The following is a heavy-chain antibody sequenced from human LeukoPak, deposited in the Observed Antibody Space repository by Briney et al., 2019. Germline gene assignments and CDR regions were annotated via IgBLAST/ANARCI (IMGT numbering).Heavy chain of an antibody. CDR3: ARDRGVPAAGMDV. V-gene: IGHV3-7*03. CDR1: GFTFSSYW. CDR2: IKQDGSEK. D-gene: IGHD2-2*01. Sequence: GGSLRLSCAASGFTFSSYWMSWVRQAPGKGLEWVANIKQDGSEKYYVDSVKGRFTISRDNAKNSLYLQMNSLRAEDTAVYYCARDRGVPAAGMDVRGKGTTATVSS. J-gene: IGHJ6*04.